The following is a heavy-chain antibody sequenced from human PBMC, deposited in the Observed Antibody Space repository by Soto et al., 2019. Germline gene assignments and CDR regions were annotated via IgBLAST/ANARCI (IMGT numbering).Heavy chain of an antibody. J-gene: IGHJ6*02. CDR2: IYPGDSDT. CDR3: ARQTLLSSSYYYYGMDV. Sequence: GESLKISCKGSGYSFTSYWIGWVRQMPGKGLEWMGIIYPGDSDTRYSPSFQGQVTISADKSISTAYLQWSSLKASDTAMYYCARQTLLSSSYYYYGMDVWGQGTTVTVSS. D-gene: IGHD6-6*01. CDR1: GYSFTSYW. V-gene: IGHV5-51*01.